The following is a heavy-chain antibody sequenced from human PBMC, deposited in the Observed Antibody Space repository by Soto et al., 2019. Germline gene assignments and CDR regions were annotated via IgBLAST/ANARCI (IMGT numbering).Heavy chain of an antibody. CDR3: ARSYSNSLYSFDY. J-gene: IGHJ4*02. D-gene: IGHD6-6*01. CDR1: GGSISSISCY. CDR2: IYYSGST. Sequence: SETLSLTCTVSGGSISSISCYWGWIRQPPGKGLEYIGSIYYSGSTYYNPSLRSRVTISVDTSKNQYSLKLSSVTAADTAVYYCARSYSNSLYSFDYWGQGTLVTVSS. V-gene: IGHV4-39*01.